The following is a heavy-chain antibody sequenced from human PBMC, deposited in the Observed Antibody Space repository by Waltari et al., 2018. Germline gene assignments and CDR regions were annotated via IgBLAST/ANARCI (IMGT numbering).Heavy chain of an antibody. CDR2: ISPKHGGT. CDR1: VSTFTGYF. V-gene: IGHV1-2*02. Sequence: QVQLLQSGSAVTNPGASVQVPCTASVSTFTGYFIHWLRQAPGQRLEWMGWISPKHGGTKYAQRFQGSVTMTTDSSINTAFLELTSLRYDVTAVYYCARGGGRWVFYDYWGQGTLVTVSA. D-gene: IGHD1-26*01. CDR3: ARGGGRWVFYDY. J-gene: IGHJ4*02.